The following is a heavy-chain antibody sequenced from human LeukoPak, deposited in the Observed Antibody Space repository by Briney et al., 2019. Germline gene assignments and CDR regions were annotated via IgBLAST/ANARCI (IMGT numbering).Heavy chain of an antibody. Sequence: PSETLSLTCTVSGGSISSYYWSWIRQPPGKGQEWIGYIYYSGSTNYNPSLKSRVTISVDTSKNQFSLKLSSVTAADTAVYYCASTWSPYCSGGSCYEIWGQGTLVTVSS. V-gene: IGHV4-59*01. J-gene: IGHJ4*02. CDR1: GGSISSYY. D-gene: IGHD2-15*01. CDR2: IYYSGST. CDR3: ASTWSPYCSGGSCYEI.